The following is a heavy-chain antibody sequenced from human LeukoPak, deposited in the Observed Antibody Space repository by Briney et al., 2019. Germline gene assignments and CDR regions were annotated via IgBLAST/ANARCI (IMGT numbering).Heavy chain of an antibody. J-gene: IGHJ4*02. CDR1: GISFSSHW. D-gene: IGHD5-12*01. V-gene: IGHV3-74*01. CDR2: ISRNGSST. Sequence: GGSLRLSCAASGISFSSHWMHWVRQGPGKGLVWVAHISRNGSSTTYADSVKGRFTISRDNAKNTLYLQMNSLRAEDTAVYYCARDPSNDSGYDPRHYWGQGTLVTVSS. CDR3: ARDPSNDSGYDPRHY.